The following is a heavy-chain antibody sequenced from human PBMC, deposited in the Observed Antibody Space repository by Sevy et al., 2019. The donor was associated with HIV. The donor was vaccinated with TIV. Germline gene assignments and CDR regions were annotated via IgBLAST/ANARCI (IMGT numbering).Heavy chain of an antibody. D-gene: IGHD6-13*01. V-gene: IGHV3-72*01. J-gene: IGHJ4*02. CDR1: GFTFSDHY. CDR3: ATHAGIAAAGRVFDY. CDR2: TRNKADGYTT. Sequence: GGSLRLSCVASGFTFSDHYMEWVRQAPGKGLEWVGRTRNKADGYTTEYAASVRGRFTISRDDSKNSLYVQMNSLKTEDTAVYYCATHAGIAAAGRVFDYWGQGTLVTASS.